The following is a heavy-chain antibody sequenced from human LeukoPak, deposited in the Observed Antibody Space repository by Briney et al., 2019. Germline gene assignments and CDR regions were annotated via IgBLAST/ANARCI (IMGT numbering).Heavy chain of an antibody. D-gene: IGHD5-12*01. V-gene: IGHV3-48*02. Sequence: GGSLRLSCSASGFTFSNYGMNGVRQAPGKGLEWVSYISSSRDAIYYTDSVKGRFTISRDNAKNSLYLEMNSLRDEDTAVYYCARAMRSGYDYWGQGTLVTVSS. CDR2: ISSSRDAI. CDR3: ARAMRSGYDY. J-gene: IGHJ4*02. CDR1: GFTFSNYG.